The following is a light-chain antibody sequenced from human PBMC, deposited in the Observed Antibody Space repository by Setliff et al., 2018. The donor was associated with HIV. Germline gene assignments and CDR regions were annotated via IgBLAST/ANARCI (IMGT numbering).Light chain of an antibody. CDR3: ASYRSPATYV. V-gene: IGLV2-14*03. CDR2: DVS. J-gene: IGLJ1*01. Sequence: QSALTQPAFVSGSPGQSITISCIGTSSDVGGYDFVSWYQQRPGKAPKLIIFDVSERPSGVSHRFSGSKSGNTASLTISGLQTEDEADYFCASYRSPATYVFGMGTKGTVL. CDR1: SSDVGGYDF.